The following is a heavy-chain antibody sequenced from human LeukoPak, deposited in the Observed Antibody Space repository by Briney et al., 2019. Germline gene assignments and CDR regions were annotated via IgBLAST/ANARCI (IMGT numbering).Heavy chain of an antibody. Sequence: NPSETLSLTCAVSGGSVSSGSYYWTWIRQPPGKGLEWIGCIYYTGSTNYNPSLKSRVTISADTSKHQFSLKLSSVTAADPAVYYCARDEYYYDSRGYSYYFDYWARDPWSPSPQ. D-gene: IGHD3-22*01. CDR2: IYYTGST. CDR3: ARDEYYYDSRGYSYYFDY. CDR1: GGSVSSGSYY. J-gene: IGHJ4*02. V-gene: IGHV4-61*01.